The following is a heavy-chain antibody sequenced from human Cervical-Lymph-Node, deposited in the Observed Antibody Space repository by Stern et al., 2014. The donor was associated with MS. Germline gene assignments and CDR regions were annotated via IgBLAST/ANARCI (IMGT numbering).Heavy chain of an antibody. Sequence: QVQLQESGPGLVKPSETLSLTCTVSGGSISSSSYYWGWIRQPPGKGLEWIGSIYYSGSTYYNPSLKSRVTISLDTSKTHFSLKLSSVTAADTAVYYCARHRGDGYTYYWGQGTLVTVSS. CDR2: IYYSGST. V-gene: IGHV4-39*01. J-gene: IGHJ4*02. D-gene: IGHD5-24*01. CDR3: ARHRGDGYTYY. CDR1: GGSISSSSYY.